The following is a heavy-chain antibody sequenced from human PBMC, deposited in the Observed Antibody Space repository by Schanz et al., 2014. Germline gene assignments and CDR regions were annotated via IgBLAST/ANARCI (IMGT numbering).Heavy chain of an antibody. V-gene: IGHV3-66*01. J-gene: IGHJ3*02. D-gene: IGHD1-1*01. Sequence: AASGLTVSSNYMSWVRQAPGQRLAGVSVIYSGGSTYYADSVKGRFTISRDNSKSTLYLQINSLRVEDTSVYYRTRSTDGYLFVYAFG. CDR3: TRSTDGYLFVYAFG. CDR2: IYSGGST. CDR1: GLTVSSNY.